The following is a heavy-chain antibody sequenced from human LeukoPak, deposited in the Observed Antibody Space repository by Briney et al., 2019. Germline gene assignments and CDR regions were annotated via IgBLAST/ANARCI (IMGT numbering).Heavy chain of an antibody. J-gene: IGHJ4*02. CDR3: ARGVNYYDSSGYYYPAPFDY. CDR2: IYSGGST. V-gene: IGHV3-53*01. CDR1: GFTVSSNY. D-gene: IGHD3-22*01. Sequence: QAGGSLRLXCAASGFTVSSNYMSWVRRAPGKGLEWVSVIYSGGSTYYADSVKGRFTISRDNSKNTLYLQMNSLRAEDTAVYYCARGVNYYDSSGYYYPAPFDYWGQGTLVTVSS.